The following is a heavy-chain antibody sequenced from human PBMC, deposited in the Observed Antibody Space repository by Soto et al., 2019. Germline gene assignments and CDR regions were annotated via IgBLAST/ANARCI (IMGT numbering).Heavy chain of an antibody. D-gene: IGHD2-8*02. CDR1: GFTFGNYF. Sequence: EVQLLESGGGLVQPGESLRLSCAASGFTFGNYFMNWVRQAPGKGLEWVSDISSNGGRTHYADSVRGRFTISRDNSRNTLYLQMRSLRAEDTALYFFANDLPWSGMDVWGQGTTVTVSS. V-gene: IGHV3-23*01. CDR3: ANDLPWSGMDV. J-gene: IGHJ6*02. CDR2: ISSNGGRT.